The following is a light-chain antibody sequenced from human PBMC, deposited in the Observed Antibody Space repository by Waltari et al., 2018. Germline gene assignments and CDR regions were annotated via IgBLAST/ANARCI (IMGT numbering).Light chain of an antibody. V-gene: IGKV3-20*01. CDR3: QQYGSSPIT. Sequence: IVLTQSPGTLSLSPGERATLSCRASQSVPYRYLAWYQQRPGQAPRLLIYGATSRATGIPDRFSGGGSGTDFTLSISRLEPEDFAVYYCQQYGSSPITFGGGTKVEIE. CDR1: QSVPYRY. CDR2: GAT. J-gene: IGKJ4*01.